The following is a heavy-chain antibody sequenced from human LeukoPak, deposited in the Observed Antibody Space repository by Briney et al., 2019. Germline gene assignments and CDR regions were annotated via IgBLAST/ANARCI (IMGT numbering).Heavy chain of an antibody. J-gene: IGHJ4*02. D-gene: IGHD1-26*01. Sequence: PGGSLRLSCAASGFTFSSYSINWVRQAPGKGLEWVSYIRADSSVMYYADSVKGRFTISRDNAKNSLFLQMNSLRAEDTAVYYCAKERQSGSSDYWGQGTLVTVSS. CDR2: IRADSSVM. CDR3: AKERQSGSSDY. V-gene: IGHV3-48*01. CDR1: GFTFSSYS.